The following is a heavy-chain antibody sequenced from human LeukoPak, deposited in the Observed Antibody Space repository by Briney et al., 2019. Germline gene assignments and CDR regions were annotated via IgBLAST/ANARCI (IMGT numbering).Heavy chain of an antibody. D-gene: IGHD6-19*01. J-gene: IGHJ4*02. CDR1: GGSFSGDY. Sequence: SETLSLTCAVYGGSFSGDYWSWIRQPPGKGLEWIGEINHSGSTNYNPSLKSRVTISVDTSKNQFSLKLSSVTAADTAVYYCARGRYSSGWYADYFDYWGQGTLVTVSS. CDR2: INHSGST. V-gene: IGHV4-34*01. CDR3: ARGRYSSGWYADYFDY.